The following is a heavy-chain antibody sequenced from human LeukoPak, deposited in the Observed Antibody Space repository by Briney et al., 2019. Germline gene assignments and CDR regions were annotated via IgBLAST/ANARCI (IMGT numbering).Heavy chain of an antibody. CDR3: AKAKTSSYWYFDL. CDR1: GFTFSSYA. V-gene: IGHV3-23*01. J-gene: IGHJ2*01. CDR2: ISGSGGST. D-gene: IGHD2-2*01. Sequence: GGSLRLSCAASGFTFSSYAMSWVRQAPGKGLEWVSVISGSGGSTYYADSVKGRFTISRDNSKNSLFLQMNSLRAGDTAVYYCAKAKTSSYWYFDLWGRGTLVTVSS.